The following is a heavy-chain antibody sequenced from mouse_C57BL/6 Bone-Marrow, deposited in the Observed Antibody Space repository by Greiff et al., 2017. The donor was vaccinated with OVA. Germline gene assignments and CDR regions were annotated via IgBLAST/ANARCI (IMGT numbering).Heavy chain of an antibody. CDR1: GYTFTDYE. V-gene: IGHV1-15*01. D-gene: IGHD2-5*01. J-gene: IGHJ2*01. CDR3: TRSYSNYVDFDY. CDR2: IDPETGGT. Sequence: QVQLKQSGAELVRPGASVTLSCKASGYTFTDYEMHWVKQTPVHGLEWIGAIDPETGGTAYNQKFKGKAILTADKSSSTAYMELRSLTSEDSAVYYCTRSYSNYVDFDYWGQGTTLTVSS.